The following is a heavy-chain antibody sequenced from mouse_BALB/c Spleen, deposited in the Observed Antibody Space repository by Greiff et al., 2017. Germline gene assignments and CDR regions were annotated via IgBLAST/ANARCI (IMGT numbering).Heavy chain of an antibody. CDR1: GFNIKDYY. Sequence: EVQLQQSGAELVRSGASVKLSCTASGFNIKDYYMHWVKQRPEQGLEWIGWIDPENGDTEYAPKFQGKATMTADTSSNTAYLQLSSLTSEDTAVYYCARTLYGNYWYFDVWGAGTTVTVSS. CDR2: IDPENGDT. CDR3: ARTLYGNYWYFDV. J-gene: IGHJ1*01. V-gene: IGHV14-4*02. D-gene: IGHD2-10*02.